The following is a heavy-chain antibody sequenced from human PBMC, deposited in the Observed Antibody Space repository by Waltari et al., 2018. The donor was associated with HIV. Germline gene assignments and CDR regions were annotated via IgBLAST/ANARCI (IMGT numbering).Heavy chain of an antibody. Sequence: QVLLQESGPGLVKTSEIPTAICDVSGVSISGPSSYWAWIRQPPGGGLEWVARIHSSGSPTNYAPSLKNRATISIDASTNQFSLKLASAIDADTALYFCARTQCSGGSCYSRYFDLWGRGILVTVAS. CDR2: IHSSGSPT. CDR3: ARTQCSGGSCYSRYFDL. J-gene: IGHJ2*01. D-gene: IGHD2-15*01. V-gene: IGHV4-61*02. CDR1: GVSISGPSSY.